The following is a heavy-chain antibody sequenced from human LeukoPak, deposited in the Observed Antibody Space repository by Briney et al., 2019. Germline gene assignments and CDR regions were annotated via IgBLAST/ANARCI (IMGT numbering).Heavy chain of an antibody. J-gene: IGHJ6*02. CDR3: ARGTINAYYYYYGMYV. Sequence: SETLSLTCAVYGGSFSGYYWSWIRHPPGKGLEWIGEINHNGSIKYKPSLKMRVTISVYTDKNQLSLKLSSVTAADTAVYYCARGTINAYYYYYGMYVWGQGTKVTVS. V-gene: IGHV4-34*01. CDR2: INHNGSI. D-gene: IGHD2-21*01. CDR1: GGSFSGYY.